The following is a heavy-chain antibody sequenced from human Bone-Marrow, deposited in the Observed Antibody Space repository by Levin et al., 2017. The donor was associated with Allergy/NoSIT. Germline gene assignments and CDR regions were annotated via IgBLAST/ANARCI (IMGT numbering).Heavy chain of an antibody. Sequence: AGGSLRLSCAASGFGFSSYAMSWVRQAPGKGLEWVSSVTNRADRTYYADSVQGRFTISRDNPKNTLYLQMSSLSADDTAVYYCAKDRGTGPWYYFDYWGQGTLVTVSS. V-gene: IGHV3-23*01. CDR2: VTNRADRT. J-gene: IGHJ4*02. CDR1: GFGFSSYA. D-gene: IGHD3-10*01. CDR3: AKDRGTGPWYYFDY.